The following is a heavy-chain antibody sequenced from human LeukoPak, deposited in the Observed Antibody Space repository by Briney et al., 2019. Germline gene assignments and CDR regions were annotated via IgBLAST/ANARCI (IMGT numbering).Heavy chain of an antibody. Sequence: GGSLRLSCAASGFTFSSYWMHWVRQAPGKGLVWVSRINRDGSSTSYADSVKGPFTVSRENTKNTLYLQMNSLRAEDTAVYYCARDMLSPDSYGMDVWGQGATVTVS. J-gene: IGHJ6*02. V-gene: IGHV3-74*01. CDR1: GFTFSSYW. CDR2: INRDGSST. D-gene: IGHD3-10*02. CDR3: ARDMLSPDSYGMDV.